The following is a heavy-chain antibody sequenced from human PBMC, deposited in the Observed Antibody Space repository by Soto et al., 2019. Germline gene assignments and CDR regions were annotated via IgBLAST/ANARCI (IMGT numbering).Heavy chain of an antibody. CDR3: AREIGYYYDSSGFDY. D-gene: IGHD3-22*01. Sequence: PGGSLRLSCAASGFTFSSYAMHWVRRAPDKGLEWVVVISYDGSNKYYADSVKGRFTISRDNSKNTLYLQMNSLRAEDTAVYYCAREIGYYYDSSGFDYWGQGTLVTVSS. CDR2: ISYDGSNK. V-gene: IGHV3-30-3*01. J-gene: IGHJ4*02. CDR1: GFTFSSYA.